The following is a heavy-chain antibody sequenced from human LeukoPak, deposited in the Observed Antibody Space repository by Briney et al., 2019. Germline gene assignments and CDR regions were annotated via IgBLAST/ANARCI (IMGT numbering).Heavy chain of an antibody. CDR2: IYYSGST. CDR3: ARDRVAAGGDAFDI. V-gene: IGHV4-31*03. D-gene: IGHD6-13*01. J-gene: IGHJ3*02. Sequence: SETLSLTCTVSGGSISGGGYYWSWIRQHPGKGLEWIGYIYYSGSTYYNPSLKSRVTISVDTSKNQFSLKLSSVTAADTAVYYCARDRVAAGGDAFDIWGQGTMVTVSS. CDR1: GGSISGGGYY.